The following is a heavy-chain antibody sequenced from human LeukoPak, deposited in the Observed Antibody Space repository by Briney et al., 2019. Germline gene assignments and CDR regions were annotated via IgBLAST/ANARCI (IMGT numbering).Heavy chain of an antibody. CDR2: INPNSGGT. J-gene: IGHJ4*02. V-gene: IGHV1-2*02. CDR1: GYTFTAYY. CDR3: ARAIDVAATPDY. Sequence: ASVKVSCKASGYTFTAYYMHWVRQAPGQGLEWIGWINPNSGGTDYAQKFQGRVTMTRDTSITTAYMELSRLRSDDTAVYYCARAIDVAATPDYWGQGSLVTVSS. D-gene: IGHD2-15*01.